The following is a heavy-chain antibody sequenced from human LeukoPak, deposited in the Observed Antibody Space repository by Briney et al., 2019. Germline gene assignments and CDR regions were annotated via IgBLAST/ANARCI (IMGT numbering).Heavy chain of an antibody. CDR3: VTSGSLRLGELSPIDF. J-gene: IGHJ4*02. Sequence: GGSLRLSCAASGFTFSSYSMNWVRQAPGKGLEWVSGISASGGATYYADSVRGRFTVSRDNSKNTLGLQMDSLRAEDTALYYCVTSGSLRLGELSPIDFGGQGTLVTVSS. V-gene: IGHV3-23*01. CDR2: ISASGGAT. D-gene: IGHD3-16*02. CDR1: GFTFSSYS.